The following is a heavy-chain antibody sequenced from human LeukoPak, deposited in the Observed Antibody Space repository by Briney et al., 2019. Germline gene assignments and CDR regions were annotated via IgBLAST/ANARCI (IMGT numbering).Heavy chain of an antibody. V-gene: IGHV1-18*01. CDR1: GYTFTSYG. Sequence: ASVKVSCKASGYTFTSYGIGWVRQAPGQGLEWMGWISAYIGNTNYAQKLQGRVTMTTDTSTSTAYMELRNLRSDDTAVYYCARTYGSGSDDGFDPWGQGTLVTVSS. CDR3: ARTYGSGSDDGFDP. D-gene: IGHD3-10*01. J-gene: IGHJ5*02. CDR2: ISAYIGNT.